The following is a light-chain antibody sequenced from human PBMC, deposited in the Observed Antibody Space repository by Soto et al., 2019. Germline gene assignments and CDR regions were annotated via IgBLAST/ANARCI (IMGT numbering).Light chain of an antibody. CDR2: APS. Sequence: DIQMTQSPSSLSASVGDRVTITCRASQGISNYLAWYQQKPGKVPKLLIYAPSTLQSGVPSPFSGSGSGTNFTLTISSLQPEDVATYYCQTYNSAPRTFGQGTKVEIK. V-gene: IGKV1-27*01. J-gene: IGKJ1*01. CDR1: QGISNY. CDR3: QTYNSAPRT.